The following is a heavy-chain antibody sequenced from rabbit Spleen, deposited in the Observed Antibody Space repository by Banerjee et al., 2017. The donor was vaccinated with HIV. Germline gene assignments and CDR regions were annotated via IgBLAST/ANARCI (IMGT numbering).Heavy chain of an antibody. D-gene: IGHD2-1*01. CDR1: GFSFSSNA. CDR2: INAVTGKA. CDR3: VRDLGYDDDSEKGYFNL. V-gene: IGHV1S47*01. Sequence: QQQLVESGGGLVKPGASLTLTCKASGFSFSSNAMCWVRQAPGKGLEWIACINAVTGKAVYASWAKGRFTFSSHNAQNTLYLQLNSLTAADTATYFCVRDLGYDDDSEKGYFNLWGPGTLVTVS. J-gene: IGHJ4*01.